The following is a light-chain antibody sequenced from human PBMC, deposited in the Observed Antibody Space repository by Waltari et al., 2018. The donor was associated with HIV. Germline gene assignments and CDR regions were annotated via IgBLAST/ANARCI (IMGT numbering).Light chain of an antibody. V-gene: IGLV3-9*01. CDR1: NIGSKN. J-gene: IGLJ2*01. Sequence: SYELTQPLSVSVALGQTARITCGGNNIGSKNVHLYQQKPGQAPVLVIYRDSNRPSGIPERFSGPNSGNTATLTISRAQAGDEADYYCHVWDSSTVVFGGGTKLTVL. CDR3: HVWDSSTVV. CDR2: RDS.